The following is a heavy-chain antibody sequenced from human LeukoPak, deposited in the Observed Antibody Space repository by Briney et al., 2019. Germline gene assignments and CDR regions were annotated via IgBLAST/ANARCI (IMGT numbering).Heavy chain of an antibody. CDR3: ANEWELLGLDY. Sequence: PGGSLRLSCAASGFTFSSYAMHWVRQAPGKGLEWVAVISHDGSNKYYADSVKGRFTISRDNSKNTLYLQMNSLRAEDTAVYYCANEWELLGLDYWGQGTLVTVSS. D-gene: IGHD1-26*01. CDR2: ISHDGSNK. V-gene: IGHV3-30*04. CDR1: GFTFSSYA. J-gene: IGHJ4*02.